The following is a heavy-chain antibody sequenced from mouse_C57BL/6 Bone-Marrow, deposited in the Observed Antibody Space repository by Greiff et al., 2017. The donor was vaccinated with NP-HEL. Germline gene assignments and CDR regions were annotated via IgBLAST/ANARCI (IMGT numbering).Heavy chain of an antibody. V-gene: IGHV3-6*01. CDR1: GYSITSGYY. Sequence: EVKLQESGPGLVKPSQSLSLTCSVTGYSITSGYYWNWIRQFPGNKLEWMGYISYDGSNNYNPSLKNRISITRDTSKNQFFLKLNSVTTEDTATYYCARAYYYGSNYWYFDVWGTGTTVTVSS. CDR3: ARAYYYGSNYWYFDV. CDR2: ISYDGSN. J-gene: IGHJ1*03. D-gene: IGHD1-1*01.